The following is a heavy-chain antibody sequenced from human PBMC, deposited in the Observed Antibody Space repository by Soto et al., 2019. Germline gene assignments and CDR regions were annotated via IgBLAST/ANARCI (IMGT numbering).Heavy chain of an antibody. V-gene: IGHV6-1*01. Sequence: SPALSLTCVISRDSVSSNSAGWNWITQSPSRGLEWLGRTFYRSKWYNDYAVSLKGRISINADTSKNQFSLQLNSVTPEDTAVYYCARVEYTVSEYYHGTDVWGQGPTVTVSS. D-gene: IGHD2-2*02. CDR1: RDSVSSNSAG. CDR2: TFYRSKWYN. J-gene: IGHJ6*02. CDR3: ARVEYTVSEYYHGTDV.